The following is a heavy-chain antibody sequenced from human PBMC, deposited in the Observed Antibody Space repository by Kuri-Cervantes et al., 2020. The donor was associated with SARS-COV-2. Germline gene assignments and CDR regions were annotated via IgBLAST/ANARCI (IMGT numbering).Heavy chain of an antibody. V-gene: IGHV3-74*01. CDR3: ARDRTRLRFLEWLLPIDVFDI. CDR2: INSDGSST. J-gene: IGHJ3*02. D-gene: IGHD3-3*01. Sequence: GGSLRLSCAASGFTFSSYWMHWVRQAPGKGLVWVSRINSDGSSTSYADSVKGRFTISRDNAKNTLYLQMNSLRAEDTAVYYCARDRTRLRFLEWLLPIDVFDIWGQGTMVTVSS. CDR1: GFTFSSYW.